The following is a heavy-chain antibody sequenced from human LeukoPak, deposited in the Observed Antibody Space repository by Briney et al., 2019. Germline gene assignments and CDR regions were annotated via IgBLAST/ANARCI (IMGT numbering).Heavy chain of an antibody. D-gene: IGHD3-22*01. J-gene: IGHJ5*02. CDR2: LDPEDGET. CDR3: APYYYDSSGYIHNWFDP. V-gene: IGHV1-24*01. CDR1: GYTLTELS. Sequence: GASVKVSCKVSGYTLTELSMHWVRQAPGKGLEWMGGLDPEDGETIYAQKFQGRVTMTEDTSTDTAYMELSSLRSEDTAVYYCAPYYYDSSGYIHNWFDPWGQGTLVTVSS.